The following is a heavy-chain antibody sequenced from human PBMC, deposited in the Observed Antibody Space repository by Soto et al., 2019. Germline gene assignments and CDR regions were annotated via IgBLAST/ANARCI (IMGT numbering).Heavy chain of an antibody. CDR2: IIPIFGTA. CDR1: GGTFSSYA. CDR3: ARAGGY. J-gene: IGHJ4*02. V-gene: IGHV1-69*12. D-gene: IGHD3-10*01. Sequence: QVQLVQSGAEVKKPGSSVKVSCKASGGTFSSYAISWVRQAPGQGLEWMGGIIPIFGTANYAQKFQGRVTITADEATSTAYLELSSLGCVELAVSYGARAGGYWGQGNLVTGSP.